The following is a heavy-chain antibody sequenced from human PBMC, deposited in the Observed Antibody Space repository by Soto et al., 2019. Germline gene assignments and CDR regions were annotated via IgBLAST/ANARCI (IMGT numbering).Heavy chain of an antibody. Sequence: QVQLQESGPGLVKPSETLSLTCTVSGGSISNVNDCWSWIRQSPDKGLEWIGHIYDGGSTYNNPSPKWRDPDCEKTPNNHFPQKSGSGTAAEHPTTYLASGPSGHKVDNWGREAL. V-gene: IGHV4-30-4*01. CDR1: GGSISNVNDC. CDR3: ASGPSGHKVDN. D-gene: IGHD6-25*01. J-gene: IGHJ4*02. CDR2: IYDGGST.